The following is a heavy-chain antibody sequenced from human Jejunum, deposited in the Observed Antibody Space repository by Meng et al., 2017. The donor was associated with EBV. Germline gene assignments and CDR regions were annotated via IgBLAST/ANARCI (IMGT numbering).Heavy chain of an antibody. D-gene: IGHD5-12*01. CDR3: AKDLRGYGGTYFDC. Sequence: LLVESGGNWVQPGGSLGFSCVASGFTFNNYAMSWVRQAPGKELEWVSGIGGTDDKTHYADSVKGRFTISRDNPKNTLFLQMDGLRAEDTAVYFCAKDLRGYGGTYFDCWGQGTLVTVSS. J-gene: IGHJ4*02. CDR1: GFTFNNYA. V-gene: IGHV3-23*04. CDR2: IGGTDDKT.